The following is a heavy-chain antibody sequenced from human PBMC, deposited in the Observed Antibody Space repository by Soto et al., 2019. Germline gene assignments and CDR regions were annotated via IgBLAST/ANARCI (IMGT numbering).Heavy chain of an antibody. CDR3: AADIPPPQGPSYPIDY. D-gene: IGHD1-26*01. CDR1: GFTFSSAW. J-gene: IGHJ4*02. Sequence: EVQLVESGGALVTPGGSLRLSCATSGFTFSSAWMGGVRQAPGEGLEWVGGIKSKADGETIEYAAPVKGRFTISRDDSKATVFLQMNSLKAEDTAIYYCAADIPPPQGPSYPIDYWGQGTLVTVSS. CDR2: IKSKADGETI. V-gene: IGHV3-15*02.